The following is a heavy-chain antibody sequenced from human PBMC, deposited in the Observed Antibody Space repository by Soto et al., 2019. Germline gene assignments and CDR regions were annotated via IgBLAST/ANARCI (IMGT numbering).Heavy chain of an antibody. CDR3: ARATGADKEDY. J-gene: IGHJ4*02. CDR2: MSAYGGAT. V-gene: IGHV3-7*04. D-gene: IGHD3-10*01. CDR1: GFTFSTYA. Sequence: PGGSXRLSCAASGFTFSTYAMSWVRQAPGKGLEWVASMSAYGGATYYADSVKGRFTISRDNSKNSLYLQKNSLRAEDTAVYYCARATGADKEDYWGQGTLVTLSS.